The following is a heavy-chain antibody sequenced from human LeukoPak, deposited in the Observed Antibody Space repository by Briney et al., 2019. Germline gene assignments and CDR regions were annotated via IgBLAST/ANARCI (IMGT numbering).Heavy chain of an antibody. D-gene: IGHD5/OR15-5a*01. CDR2: INSDGSST. J-gene: IGHJ3*02. CDR3: AREGVYVPEEAFDI. CDR1: GFTFSSYW. Sequence: GSLRLSCAASGFTFSSYWMHWVRQAPGKGLVWVSRINSDGSSTSYADSVKGRFTISRDNAKNTLYLQMNSLRAEDTAVYYCAREGVYVPEEAFDIWGQGTMVTVSS. V-gene: IGHV3-74*01.